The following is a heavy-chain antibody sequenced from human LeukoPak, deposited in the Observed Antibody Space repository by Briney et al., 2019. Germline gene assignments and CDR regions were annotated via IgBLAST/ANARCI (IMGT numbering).Heavy chain of an antibody. V-gene: IGHV6-1*01. CDR3: ARDSSAMFDY. Sequence: SQTLSLTCAISGDSVFSNSAAWHWIRQSPSRGLEWLGRTYFRSKWYNDYAISVKGRITINPDTSKNQFSLQLNSVTPDDTAVYYCARDSSAMFDYWGQGTLVTVSS. CDR2: TYFRSKWYN. CDR1: GDSVFSNSAA. D-gene: IGHD2-2*01. J-gene: IGHJ4*02.